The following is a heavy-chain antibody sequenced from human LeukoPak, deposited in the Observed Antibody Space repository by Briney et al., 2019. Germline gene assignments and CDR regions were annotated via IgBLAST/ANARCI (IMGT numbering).Heavy chain of an antibody. CDR3: AGAYSSSSPFDY. CDR2: IYYSGST. CDR1: GGSISSYY. J-gene: IGHJ4*02. V-gene: IGHV4-59*01. D-gene: IGHD6-6*01. Sequence: SETLSLTCTVSGGSISSYYWSWIRQPPGKGLEWIGYIYYSGSTNYNPSLKSRVTISVDTSKNQFSLKLSSVTAADTAVYYCAGAYSSSSPFDYWGQGTLVTVSS.